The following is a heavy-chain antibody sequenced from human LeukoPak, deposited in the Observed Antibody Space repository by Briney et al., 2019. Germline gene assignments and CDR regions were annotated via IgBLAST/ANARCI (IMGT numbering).Heavy chain of an antibody. CDR2: IIPLFGTT. V-gene: IGHV1-69*13. Sequence: SVKVSCKASGGTFRNYAISWVRQAPGQGLEWMGGIIPLFGTTDYAQKFQGRVTITADESTSTAYMDLRSLTSEDTAIHYCARVANYDDGGGASMYYFDYWGQGTLVTVSS. CDR1: GGTFRNYA. D-gene: IGHD3-22*01. CDR3: ARVANYDDGGGASMYYFDY. J-gene: IGHJ4*02.